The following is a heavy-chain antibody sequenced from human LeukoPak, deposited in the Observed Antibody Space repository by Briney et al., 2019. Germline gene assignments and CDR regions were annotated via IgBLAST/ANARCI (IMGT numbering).Heavy chain of an antibody. CDR2: MNPDSGNT. CDR3: ARYITMVRGGSWFDP. D-gene: IGHD3-10*01. CDR1: GYTFTNSD. Sequence: ASVKVSCKASGYTFTNSDINWVRQATGQGLERMGWMNPDSGNTGYAQNFQGRVTKTRNTSISTAYMELSSLRSEDTAVYYCARYITMVRGGSWFDPWGQGTLVTVSS. V-gene: IGHV1-8*01. J-gene: IGHJ5*02.